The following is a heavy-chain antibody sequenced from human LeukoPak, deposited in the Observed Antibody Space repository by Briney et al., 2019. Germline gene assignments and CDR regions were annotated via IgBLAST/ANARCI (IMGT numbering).Heavy chain of an antibody. D-gene: IGHD2-21*02. J-gene: IGHJ4*02. CDR1: GYSFTSYW. V-gene: IGHV5-51*01. CDR3: ARQTCGGDCYSRDFDY. Sequence: NRGESLKISCKGSGYSFTSYWIGWVRQMPGKGLEWMGIIYPGDSDTRYSPSFQGQVTISADKSISTAYLQWSSLKASDTAMYYCARQTCGGDCYSRDFDYWGQGTLVTVSS. CDR2: IYPGDSDT.